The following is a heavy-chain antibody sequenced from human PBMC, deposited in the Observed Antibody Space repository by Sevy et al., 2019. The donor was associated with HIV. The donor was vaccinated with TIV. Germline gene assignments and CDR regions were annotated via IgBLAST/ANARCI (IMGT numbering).Heavy chain of an antibody. V-gene: IGHV3-30-3*01. CDR3: ARGSLYGDYYYYGMDV. J-gene: IGHJ6*02. CDR2: ISYDGSNK. D-gene: IGHD4-17*01. Sequence: GGSLILSCAASGFTFSSYAMHWVRQAPGKGLEWVAVISYDGSNKYYADSVKGRFTISRDNSKNTLYLQMNSLRAEDTAVYYCARGSLYGDYYYYGMDVWGQGTTVTVSS. CDR1: GFTFSSYA.